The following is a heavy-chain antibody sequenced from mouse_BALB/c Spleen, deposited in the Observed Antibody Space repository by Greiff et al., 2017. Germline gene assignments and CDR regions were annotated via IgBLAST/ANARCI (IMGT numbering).Heavy chain of an antibody. Sequence: EVTLVESGGGLVQPGGSLRLSCAPSGFTFTDYYMSWVRQPPGKALEWLGFIRNKANGYTTEYSASVKGRFTISRDNSQSILYLQMNTLRAEDSATYYCARDRDYYAMDYWGQGTSVTVSS. CDR2: IRNKANGYTT. V-gene: IGHV7-3*02. CDR1: GFTFTDYY. J-gene: IGHJ4*01. CDR3: ARDRDYYAMDY.